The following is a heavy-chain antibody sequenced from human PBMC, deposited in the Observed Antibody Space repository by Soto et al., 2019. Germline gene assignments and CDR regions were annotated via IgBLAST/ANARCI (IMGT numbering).Heavy chain of an antibody. CDR2: IYYSGVT. Sequence: SETLSLTCTVSGGSVNSDSSYWSWIRQPPGKGLEWIGYIYYSGVTKYNPSLRGRATISLDTSNNQFSLRLNSVTAADTAVFYCARIVVAANNYFDPWGQGTLVTVSS. V-gene: IGHV4-61*01. D-gene: IGHD2-15*01. CDR1: GGSVNSDSSY. CDR3: ARIVVAANNYFDP. J-gene: IGHJ5*02.